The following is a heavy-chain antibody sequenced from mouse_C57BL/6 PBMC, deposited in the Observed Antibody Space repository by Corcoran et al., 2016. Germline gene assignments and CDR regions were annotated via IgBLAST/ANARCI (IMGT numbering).Heavy chain of an antibody. V-gene: IGHV1-76*01. CDR1: GYTFTDYY. CDR2: IYPGSGNT. D-gene: IGHD2-4*01. Sequence: QVQLKQSGAELVRPGASVKLSCKASGYTFTDYYINWVKQRPGQGLEWIARIYPGSGNTYYNEKFKGKATLTAEKSSSTAYMQLSSLTSEDSAVYFCARWDYDDFDYWGQGTTLTVSS. CDR3: ARWDYDDFDY. J-gene: IGHJ2*01.